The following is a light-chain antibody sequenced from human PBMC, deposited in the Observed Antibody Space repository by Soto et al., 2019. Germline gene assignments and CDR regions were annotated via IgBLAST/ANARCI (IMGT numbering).Light chain of an antibody. Sequence: DIQITHSPGALSASVVDGVIITFLASQSISNHLNWYQQKPGKAPKLLIFAASSLQSGVPSRFSGSRSGPDFTLTISSLQPEDFATYYCQKSYSSPPKFGQGTKVDIK. CDR1: QSISNH. CDR2: AAS. J-gene: IGKJ1*01. CDR3: QKSYSSPPK. V-gene: IGKV1-39*01.